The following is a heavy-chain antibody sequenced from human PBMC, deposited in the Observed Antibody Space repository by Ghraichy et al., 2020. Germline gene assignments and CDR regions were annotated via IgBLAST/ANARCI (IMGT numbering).Heavy chain of an antibody. D-gene: IGHD5-24*01. CDR2: ISYDGSNK. V-gene: IGHV3-30*04. CDR1: GFTFSSYA. Sequence: GGSLRLSCAASGFTFSSYAMHWVRQAPGKGLEWVAVISYDGSNKYYADSVKGRFTISRDNSKNTLYLQMNSLRAEDTAVYYCARGVATISLDYWGQGTLVTVSS. CDR3: ARGVATISLDY. J-gene: IGHJ4*02.